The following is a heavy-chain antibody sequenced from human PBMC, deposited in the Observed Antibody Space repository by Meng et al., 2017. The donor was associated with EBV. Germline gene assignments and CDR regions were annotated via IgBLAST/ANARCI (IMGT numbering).Heavy chain of an antibody. CDR3: AHIIAARPFDY. CDR1: GFSVSTRWVG. D-gene: IGHD6-6*01. CDR2: IYWDDAT. Sequence: KGSRPTLVKPTQTLTLTCTFAGFSVSTRWVGVGWIRQPPGKALEWLARIYWDDATRYSPSLKSRLTITKDTSKNQVVLTMTNMDPVDAATYYCAHIIAARPFDYWGQGTLVTVSS. J-gene: IGHJ4*02. V-gene: IGHV2-5*02.